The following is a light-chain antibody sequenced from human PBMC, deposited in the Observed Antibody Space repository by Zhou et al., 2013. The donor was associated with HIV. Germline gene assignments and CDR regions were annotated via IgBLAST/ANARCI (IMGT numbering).Light chain of an antibody. J-gene: IGKJ1*01. CDR3: QQYNTYSQT. CDR2: KAS. Sequence: DIQMTQSPSTLSASVGDRVTITCRASQSISSWLAWYQQKPGKAPKLLIHKASNLETGVPSRFSGSGSGTEFTLTITSLQPDDFATYYCQQYNTYSQTFGQGTKVEMK. V-gene: IGKV1-5*03. CDR1: QSISSW.